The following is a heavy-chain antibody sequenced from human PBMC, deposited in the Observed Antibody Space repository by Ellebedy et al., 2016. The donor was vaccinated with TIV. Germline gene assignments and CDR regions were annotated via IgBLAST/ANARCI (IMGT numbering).Heavy chain of an antibody. V-gene: IGHV1-69*04. CDR2: IIPILGIA. D-gene: IGHD6-19*01. J-gene: IGHJ5*02. CDR1: GGTFSRHV. CDR3: AREPSGVGWYDSSWFDP. Sequence: AASVKVSCKASGGTFSRHVISWVRQPPGQGLEWMGRIIPILGIANYAQKFQGRVTITADKSTSTAYMELSSLRSEDTAVYYCAREPSGVGWYDSSWFDPWGQGTLVTVSS.